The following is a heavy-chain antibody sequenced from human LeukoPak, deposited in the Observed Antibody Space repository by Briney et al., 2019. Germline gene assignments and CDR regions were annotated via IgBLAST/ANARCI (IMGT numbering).Heavy chain of an antibody. CDR3: ARSGGYSYGNFDY. V-gene: IGHV3-21*01. D-gene: IGHD5-18*01. CDR1: GFTFSSHS. CDR2: ISSSSNYI. J-gene: IGHJ4*02. Sequence: GGSLRLSCAASGFTFSSHSMTWVRQAPGKGLEWVSSISSSSNYIYYADSVKGRFTISRDNAKNSLYLQANSLRAEDTAVYYCARSGGYSYGNFDYWGQGTLVTVSS.